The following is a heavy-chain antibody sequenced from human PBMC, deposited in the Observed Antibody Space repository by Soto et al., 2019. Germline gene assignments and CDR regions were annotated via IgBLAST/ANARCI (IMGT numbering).Heavy chain of an antibody. CDR1: GFTFSSYA. Sequence: VQLVESGGGVVQPGRSLRLSCAASGFTFSSYAMHWVRQAPGKGLEWVAVISYDGSNKYYADSVKGRFTISRDNSKNTLYLQMNSLRAEDTAVYYCARVLRSGPYYYYYGMDVWGQGTTVTVSS. D-gene: IGHD4-17*01. CDR3: ARVLRSGPYYYYYGMDV. CDR2: ISYDGSNK. J-gene: IGHJ6*02. V-gene: IGHV3-30-3*01.